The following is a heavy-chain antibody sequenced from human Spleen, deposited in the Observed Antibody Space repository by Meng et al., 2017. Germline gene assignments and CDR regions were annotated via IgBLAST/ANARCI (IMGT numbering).Heavy chain of an antibody. CDR1: GYTFTTYA. CDR2: INTNTGTP. D-gene: IGHD6-13*01. V-gene: IGHV7-4-1*02. CDR3: AREGQAADAGYYYYHGTDV. J-gene: IGHJ6*02. Sequence: ASVKVSCKASGYTFTTYAINWVRQAPGQGLEWMGWINTNTGTPTYGQGFTGRFVFSLDTSVSTAYLQISSLKAEDTAVYYCAREGQAADAGYYYYHGTDVWGPGTTVTVSS.